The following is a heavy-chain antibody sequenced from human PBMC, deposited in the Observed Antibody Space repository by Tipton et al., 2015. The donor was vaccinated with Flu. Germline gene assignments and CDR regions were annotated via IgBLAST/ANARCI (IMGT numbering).Heavy chain of an antibody. CDR2: ISGSSTSI. CDR3: ASHVGSYFYDTSDHNYADY. V-gene: IGHV3-48*02. CDR1: GLAFITYS. D-gene: IGHD3-3*01. J-gene: IGHJ4*02. Sequence: SLRLSCVVSGLAFITYSMNWVRQAPGKGLQWVSYISGSSTSIYYADSVKGRFTISRDNAKNSLYLEMNSLRDEDTAVYYCASHVGSYFYDTSDHNYADYWGQGTLVTVSS.